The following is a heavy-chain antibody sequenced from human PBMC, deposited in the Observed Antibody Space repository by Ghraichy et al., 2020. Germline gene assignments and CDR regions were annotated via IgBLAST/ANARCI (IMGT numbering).Heavy chain of an antibody. CDR1: GGSISSYY. V-gene: IGHV4-4*09. D-gene: IGHD6-13*01. Sequence: SETLSLTCTVSGGSISSYYWSWIRQPPGKGLEWIGYIYTSGSTNYNPSLKSRVTISVDTSKNQFSLKLSSVTAADTAVYYCAREIAAAGMDYWGQGTLVTVSS. CDR3: AREIAAAGMDY. J-gene: IGHJ4*02. CDR2: IYTSGST.